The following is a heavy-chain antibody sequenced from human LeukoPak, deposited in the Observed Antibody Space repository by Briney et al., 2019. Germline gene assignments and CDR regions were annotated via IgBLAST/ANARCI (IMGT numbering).Heavy chain of an antibody. CDR3: ARTGYYYDSSGAPSDAFDI. D-gene: IGHD3-22*01. J-gene: IGHJ3*02. CDR1: GFTFSSYA. CDR2: ISGGSGST. V-gene: IGHV3-23*01. Sequence: GGSLRLSCAASGFTFSSYAMSWVRQAPGKGLAWVSTISGGSGSTYCADSVKGRFTISRDNSKNTLYLQMNSLRAEDTAVYYCARTGYYYDSSGAPSDAFDIWGQGTMVTVSS.